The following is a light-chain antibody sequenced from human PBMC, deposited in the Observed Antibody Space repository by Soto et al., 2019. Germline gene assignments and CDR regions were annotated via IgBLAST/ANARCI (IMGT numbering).Light chain of an antibody. CDR2: GAS. V-gene: IGKV3-20*01. CDR3: QQYGSSRGFT. CDR1: QSVSSSY. Sequence: EIVLTQSPGTLSLSPGERATLSCRASQSVSSSYLAWYQQTPGQAPRLLIHGASSRATGIPDRFSGSGSGTDFTLTISRLEPEDFAVYYCQQYGSSRGFTFGPGTKVDIK. J-gene: IGKJ3*01.